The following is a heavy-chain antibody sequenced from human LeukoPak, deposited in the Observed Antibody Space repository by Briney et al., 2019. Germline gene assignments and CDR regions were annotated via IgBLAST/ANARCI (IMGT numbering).Heavy chain of an antibody. CDR1: GGSFSGYY. D-gene: IGHD6-13*01. CDR3: ARGKGIAAAGPRAAGRAFDI. CDR2: INHSGST. V-gene: IGHV4-34*01. J-gene: IGHJ3*02. Sequence: PSETLSLTCAVYGGSFSGYYWSWIRQPPGKGPEWIGEINHSGSTNYNPSLKSRVTISVDTSKNQFSLKLSSVTAADTAVYYCARGKGIAAAGPRAAGRAFDIWGQGTMVTVSS.